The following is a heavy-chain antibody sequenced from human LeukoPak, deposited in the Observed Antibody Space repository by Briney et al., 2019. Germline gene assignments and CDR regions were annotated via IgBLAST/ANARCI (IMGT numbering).Heavy chain of an antibody. J-gene: IGHJ4*02. D-gene: IGHD4-17*01. CDR2: ISISGSKT. CDR1: EFDFSSHA. V-gene: IGHV3-23*01. CDR3: ANEIRPNDY. Sequence: GGSLRLSCAASEFDFSSHAMTWVRQAPGKGLEWVSAISISGSKTYYADSVKDRFTISRDNSKNTLYLQMNSLRAEDTAVNYCANEIRPNDYWGQGTQVTVSS.